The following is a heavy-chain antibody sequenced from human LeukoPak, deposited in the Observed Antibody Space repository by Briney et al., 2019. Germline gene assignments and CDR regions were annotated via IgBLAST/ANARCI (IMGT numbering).Heavy chain of an antibody. CDR1: GFTFSSYW. D-gene: IGHD5-12*01. CDR3: ARDRWILDY. Sequence: PSGGSLRLSCAASGFTFSSYWMSWVRQAPGKGLEWVSYISSSGSTIYYADSVKGRFTISRDNAKNSVDLQLNSLRAEDTAVYYCARDRWILDYWGQGTLVTVSS. J-gene: IGHJ4*02. CDR2: ISSSGSTI. V-gene: IGHV3-48*04.